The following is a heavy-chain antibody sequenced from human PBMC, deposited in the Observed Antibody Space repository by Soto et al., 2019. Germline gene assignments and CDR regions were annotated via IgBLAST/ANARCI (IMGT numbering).Heavy chain of an antibody. J-gene: IGHJ4*02. CDR2: ISYDGSNK. CDR3: ARVVTGWLRLSPFDY. V-gene: IGHV3-30-3*01. D-gene: IGHD5-12*01. Sequence: QVQLVESGGGVVQPGRSLRLSCAASGFTFSSYAMHWVRQAPGKGLEWVAVISYDGSNKYYADSVKGRFTISRDNSKNTLYLQMNSLRAEDTAVYYCARVVTGWLRLSPFDYWGQGTLVTVSS. CDR1: GFTFSSYA.